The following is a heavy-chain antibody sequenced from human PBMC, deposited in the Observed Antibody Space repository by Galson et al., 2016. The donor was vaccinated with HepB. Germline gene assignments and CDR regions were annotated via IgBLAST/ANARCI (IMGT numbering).Heavy chain of an antibody. CDR2: ITGSGGYT. D-gene: IGHD4-17*01. Sequence: SLRLSCAASGFTFSTHAMSWVRQAPGKGLEWVSVITGSGGYTNSADSVKGRFTISRDNSKNTLYLQMNSLRAEDTAVYYCVKGYGLFDSWGQGTLVTVSS. V-gene: IGHV3-23*01. CDR3: VKGYGLFDS. J-gene: IGHJ4*02. CDR1: GFTFSTHA.